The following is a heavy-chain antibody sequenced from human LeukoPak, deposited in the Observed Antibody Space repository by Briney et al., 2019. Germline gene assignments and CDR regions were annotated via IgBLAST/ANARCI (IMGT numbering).Heavy chain of an antibody. Sequence: GVSLRLSCAASGFTVNSNYMSWVRQAPGKGLEWVSLIYTGGSTYYADSVRGRFTISRDNSKNTLYLQMNSLRPEDTAIYYCARGFGKAAADVFGGYTMDVWGQRTTVTVSS. CDR3: ARGFGKAAADVFGGYTMDV. J-gene: IGHJ6*02. CDR1: GFTVNSNY. D-gene: IGHD6-13*01. V-gene: IGHV3-66*02. CDR2: IYTGGST.